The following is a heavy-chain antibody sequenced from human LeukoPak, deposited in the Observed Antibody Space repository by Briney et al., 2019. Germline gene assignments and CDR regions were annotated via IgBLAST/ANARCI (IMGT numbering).Heavy chain of an antibody. CDR3: ARERGITGTTNNWFDP. Sequence: SETLSLTCTVSGYSISSGYYWGWIRPPPGEGLEWIGSIYHSGSTYYNPSLKSRVTISVDTSKTQFSLKLSSVTAADTAVYYCARERGITGTTNNWFDPWGQGTLVTVSS. J-gene: IGHJ5*02. CDR1: GYSISSGYY. CDR2: IYHSGST. D-gene: IGHD1-20*01. V-gene: IGHV4-38-2*02.